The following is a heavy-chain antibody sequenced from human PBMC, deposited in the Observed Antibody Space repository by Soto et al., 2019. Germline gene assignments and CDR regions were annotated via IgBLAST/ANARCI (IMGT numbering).Heavy chain of an antibody. CDR1: GYTFTSYD. V-gene: IGHV1-18*01. CDR2: ISTYNGNT. D-gene: IGHD3-16*01. CDR3: ARGMGQPLDY. Sequence: QVQLVQSGAEVKKPGASVKVSCKASGYTFTSYDISWVRQAPGQGLEWMGWISTYNGNTHYAQRLQGRVTMTTDTPTSTADMDLRSLRSDATAVYYCARGMGQPLDYWGQGTLVTVSS. J-gene: IGHJ4*02.